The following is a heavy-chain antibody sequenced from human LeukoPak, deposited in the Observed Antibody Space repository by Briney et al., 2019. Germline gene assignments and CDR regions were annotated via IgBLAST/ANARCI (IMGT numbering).Heavy chain of an antibody. CDR1: GFTVSSNY. D-gene: IGHD1-26*01. Sequence: GGSLRLSCAASGFTVSSNYMSWVRQAPGKGLEWVSVIYSGGSTYYADSVKGRFTISRGNSKNTLYLQMNSLRAEDTAVYYCARVMGGTAAGAFDIWGQGTMVTVSS. CDR2: IYSGGST. V-gene: IGHV3-66*01. CDR3: ARVMGGTAAGAFDI. J-gene: IGHJ3*02.